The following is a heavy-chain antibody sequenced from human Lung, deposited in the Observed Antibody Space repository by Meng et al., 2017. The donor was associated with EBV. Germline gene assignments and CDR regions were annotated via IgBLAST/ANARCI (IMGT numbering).Heavy chain of an antibody. CDR2: ISGYNGNT. V-gene: IGHV1-18*01. Sequence: QVQLIQSEAEGKKPWASGKVSCKSSGYTCTIYGISWVRQAPGQGLEWMGWISGYNGNTNYAQKLQGRVTMTTDTSTSTAYMELRSLRSDDTAVYYCAREADGATFDYWGQGTLVTSPQ. D-gene: IGHD1-26*01. CDR3: AREADGATFDY. CDR1: GYTCTIYG. J-gene: IGHJ4*02.